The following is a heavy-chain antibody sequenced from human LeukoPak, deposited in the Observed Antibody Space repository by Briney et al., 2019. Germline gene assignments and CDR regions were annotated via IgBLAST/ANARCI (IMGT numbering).Heavy chain of an antibody. Sequence: PGGSLRLSCAASGFTFSSYAMHWVRQAPGKGLEWVAVISYDGSNKYYADSVKGRFTISRDNSKNTLYLQMNSLRAEDTAVYYCARADYDYVWGSYRLFDYWGQGTLVTVSS. CDR3: ARADYDYVWGSYRLFDY. CDR1: GFTFSSYA. D-gene: IGHD3-16*02. V-gene: IGHV3-30-3*01. CDR2: ISYDGSNK. J-gene: IGHJ4*02.